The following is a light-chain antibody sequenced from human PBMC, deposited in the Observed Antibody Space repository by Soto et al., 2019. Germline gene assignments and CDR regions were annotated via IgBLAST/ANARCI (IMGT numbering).Light chain of an antibody. CDR2: GAS. CDR3: QQYGSSGT. Sequence: EIVMTQSPATLSVSPGERATLSCRASQSVSSKLAWYQQKPGQAPRLLIYGASTRATDIPARFTGSGSGTDFTLTISRLEPEDFAVYYCQQYGSSGTFGQGTNVDVK. V-gene: IGKV3-15*01. J-gene: IGKJ1*01. CDR1: QSVSSK.